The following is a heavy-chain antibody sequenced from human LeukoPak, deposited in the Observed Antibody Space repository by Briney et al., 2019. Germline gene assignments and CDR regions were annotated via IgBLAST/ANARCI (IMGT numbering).Heavy chain of an antibody. J-gene: IGHJ3*02. D-gene: IGHD2-2*01. Sequence: SETLSLTCTVSGGSISSYYWSWIRQPPGKGLEWIGYIYHSGSTNYNPSLKSRVTISVDTSKNQFSLKLSSVTAADTAVYYCARLTTIVVVPAAHDAFDIWGQGAMVTVSS. V-gene: IGHV4-59*01. CDR1: GGSISSYY. CDR2: IYHSGST. CDR3: ARLTTIVVVPAAHDAFDI.